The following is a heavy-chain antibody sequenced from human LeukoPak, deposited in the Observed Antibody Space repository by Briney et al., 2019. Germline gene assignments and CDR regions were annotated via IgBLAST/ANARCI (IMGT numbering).Heavy chain of an antibody. Sequence: SETLSLTCTVSGGSMSGYYWSWIRQPPGKGLEWIGFIYTFGSTKYNPSLKSRVTISGDMSRRQFSLKLTSVAAADTAVYFCARQGGYCSASRCPGGFHYMDVWGKGTTVAVSS. V-gene: IGHV4-4*09. D-gene: IGHD2-15*01. CDR3: ARQGGYCSASRCPGGFHYMDV. J-gene: IGHJ6*03. CDR2: IYTFGST. CDR1: GGSMSGYY.